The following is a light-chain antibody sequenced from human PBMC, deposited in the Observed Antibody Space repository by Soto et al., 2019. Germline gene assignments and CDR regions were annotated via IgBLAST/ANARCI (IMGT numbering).Light chain of an antibody. V-gene: IGKV3-11*01. CDR2: DAS. CDR3: QQYATSPLT. J-gene: IGKJ1*01. CDR1: ESVNSY. Sequence: EIVLTQSPDTLSLSPGDRATLSCRASESVNSYLAWYQHKPGQAPRLLIYDASNRATGIPARFSGSGSGTDFTLTISSPEPEDVAVYYCQQYATSPLTFGHGTKVDIK.